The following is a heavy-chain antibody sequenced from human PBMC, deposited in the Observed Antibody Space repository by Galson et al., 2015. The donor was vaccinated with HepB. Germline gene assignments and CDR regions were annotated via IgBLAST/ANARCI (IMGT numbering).Heavy chain of an antibody. CDR3: AKDVGTIVPAAILPIKLFGYYYYVDV. V-gene: IGHV3-23*01. D-gene: IGHD2-2*02. Sequence: SLRLSCAASGFTFSSYAMSWVRQAPGKGLEWVSAISGSGGSTYYADSVKGRFTISRDNSKNTLYLQMNSLRAEDTAVYYCAKDVGTIVPAAILPIKLFGYYYYVDVWGKGTTVTVSS. J-gene: IGHJ6*03. CDR1: GFTFSSYA. CDR2: ISGSGGST.